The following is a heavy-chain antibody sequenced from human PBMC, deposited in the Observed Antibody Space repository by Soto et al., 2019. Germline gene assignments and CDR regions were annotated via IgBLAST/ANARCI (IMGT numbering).Heavy chain of an antibody. Sequence: ASVKVSCKASGGTFSSYAISWVRQAPGQGLEWMGGIIPIFGTANYAQKFQGRVTITADESTSTAYMELSSLRSEDTAVYYCARVVVAASYYYYGMDVWGQGTTVTV. J-gene: IGHJ6*02. D-gene: IGHD2-15*01. CDR2: IIPIFGTA. CDR1: GGTFSSYA. CDR3: ARVVVAASYYYYGMDV. V-gene: IGHV1-69*13.